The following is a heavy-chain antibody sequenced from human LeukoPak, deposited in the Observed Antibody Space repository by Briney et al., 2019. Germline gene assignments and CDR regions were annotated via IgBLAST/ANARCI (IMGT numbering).Heavy chain of an antibody. Sequence: SETLSLTCTVSGGSIRSFYWSWIRQPPGKGLEWIGYIFYSGSTNYNPSLKSRVTISVDTSKNQFSLKLSSVTAEDTAVYHCAREGAGTSFDSWGQGTLVIVSS. CDR2: IFYSGST. V-gene: IGHV4-59*12. CDR1: GGSIRSFY. D-gene: IGHD6-19*01. CDR3: AREGAGTSFDS. J-gene: IGHJ4*02.